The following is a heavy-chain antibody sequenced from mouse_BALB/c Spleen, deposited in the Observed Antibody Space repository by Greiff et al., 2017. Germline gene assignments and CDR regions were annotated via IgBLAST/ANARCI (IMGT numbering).Heavy chain of an antibody. Sequence: EVMLVESGGGLVKPGGSLKLSCAVSGFTFSDYYMYWVRQTPEKRLEWVATISDGGSYTYYPDSLKGRFTISRDNAKNNLYLQMSSLKSEDTAMYYCARPIYDYDWFAYWGQGTLVTVSA. CDR3: ARPIYDYDWFAY. CDR1: GFTFSDYY. V-gene: IGHV5-4*02. CDR2: ISDGGSYT. J-gene: IGHJ3*01. D-gene: IGHD2-4*01.